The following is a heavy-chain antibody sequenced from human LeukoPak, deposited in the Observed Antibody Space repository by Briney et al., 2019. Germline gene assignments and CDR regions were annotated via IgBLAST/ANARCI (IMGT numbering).Heavy chain of an antibody. CDR1: GGSISSYY. CDR2: IYISGST. D-gene: IGHD3/OR15-3a*01. CDR3: ARQTGSGLFILP. J-gene: IGHJ4*02. V-gene: IGHV4-4*07. Sequence: SLETLSLTCTVSGGSISSYYWSWIRQPAGKALEWIGRIYISGSTNYNPSLKSRVTISLDTSKNQFSLKLTSVTAADTAVYYCARQTGSGLFILPGGQGTLVTVSS.